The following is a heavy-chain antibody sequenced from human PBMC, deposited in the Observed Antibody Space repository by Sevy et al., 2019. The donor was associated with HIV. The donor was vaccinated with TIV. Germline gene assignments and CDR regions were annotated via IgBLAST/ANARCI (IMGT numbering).Heavy chain of an antibody. V-gene: IGHV3-23*01. Sequence: GGSLRLSCAASGFTFSKYSMSWVRQPPGKGLEWVSTLSYGCGEINYADSVKGRFSISRDNSKSSVYLQMNNLRPEDTAVYYCPREGCTNLDDYWGQGTLVTVSS. CDR1: GFTFSKYS. J-gene: IGHJ4*02. CDR3: PREGCTNLDDY. D-gene: IGHD2-8*01. CDR2: LSYGCGEI.